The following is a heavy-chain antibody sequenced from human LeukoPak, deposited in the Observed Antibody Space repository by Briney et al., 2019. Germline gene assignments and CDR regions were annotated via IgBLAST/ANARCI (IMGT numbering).Heavy chain of an antibody. CDR1: GGSISSYY. Sequence: PSETLSLTCTVPGGSISSYYWSWIRQPPGKGLEWIGYIYYSGTTNYNPSLKSRVTISVDTSKNQFFLKLSSVTAADTAVYYCARGVYIAAAQYGYWGQGTLVTVSS. CDR3: ARGVYIAAAQYGY. J-gene: IGHJ4*02. V-gene: IGHV4-59*01. D-gene: IGHD6-13*01. CDR2: IYYSGTT.